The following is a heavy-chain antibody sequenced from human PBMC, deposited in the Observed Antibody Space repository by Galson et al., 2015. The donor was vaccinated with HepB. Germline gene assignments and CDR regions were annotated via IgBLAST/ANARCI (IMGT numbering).Heavy chain of an antibody. CDR1: GFTFSNYG. D-gene: IGHD6-19*01. Sequence: SLRLSCAASGFTFSNYGMHWVRQAPGKGLEWVAVISYDGSNKYYADSVKGRFTISRDNSKNTLYLQMNSLRAKDTALYYCAKDPYLYSALAGTMAGFDYWGQGTLVTVSS. CDR2: ISYDGSNK. J-gene: IGHJ4*02. V-gene: IGHV3-30*18. CDR3: AKDPYLYSALAGTMAGFDY.